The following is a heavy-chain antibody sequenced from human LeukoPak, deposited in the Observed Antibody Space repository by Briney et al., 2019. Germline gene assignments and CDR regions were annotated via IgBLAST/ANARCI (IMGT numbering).Heavy chain of an antibody. Sequence: GGSLRLSCAASGFTFSNYGMSWVRQAPGKGLEWVSYISSSSSIYYADFVKGRFTISRDNAKNSLYLQMNSLRDEDTAVYYCAIRCSGGSCYPDWGQGTLVTVSS. CDR2: ISSSSSI. D-gene: IGHD2-15*01. J-gene: IGHJ4*02. V-gene: IGHV3-48*02. CDR1: GFTFSNYG. CDR3: AIRCSGGSCYPD.